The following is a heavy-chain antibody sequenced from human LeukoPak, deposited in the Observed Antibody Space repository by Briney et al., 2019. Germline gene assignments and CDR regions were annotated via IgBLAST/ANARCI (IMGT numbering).Heavy chain of an antibody. D-gene: IGHD1-7*01. V-gene: IGHV5-51*01. J-gene: IGHJ4*02. CDR1: GYIFTHYW. CDR2: IYPADSDT. CDR3: ARRLGTTEDFDY. Sequence: HGESLKISCQVSGYIFTHYWIGWVRQMPGKGLEWMGIIYPADSDTKYSPSFQGQVTISADKSISTAYLQWSSLKASDTAMYYCARRLGTTEDFDYWGQGTLVTVSS.